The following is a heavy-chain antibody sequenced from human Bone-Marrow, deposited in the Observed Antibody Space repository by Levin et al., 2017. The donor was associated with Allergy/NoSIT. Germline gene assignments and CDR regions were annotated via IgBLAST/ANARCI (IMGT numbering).Heavy chain of an antibody. Sequence: GGSLRLSCAASGFTFSSYGMHWVRQAPGKGLEWVAVIWYDGSNKYYADSVKGRFTISRDNSKNTLYLQMNSLRAEDTAVYYCARDRYCSGGSCYSEVFDYWGQGTLVTVSS. V-gene: IGHV3-33*01. J-gene: IGHJ4*02. CDR2: IWYDGSNK. CDR1: GFTFSSYG. D-gene: IGHD2-15*01. CDR3: ARDRYCSGGSCYSEVFDY.